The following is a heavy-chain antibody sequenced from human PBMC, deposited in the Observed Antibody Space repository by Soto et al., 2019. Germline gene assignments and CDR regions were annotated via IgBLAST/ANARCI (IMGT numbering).Heavy chain of an antibody. Sequence: EVQLVESGGGLVKPGGSLGLSCAASGFTFNNAWMSWVRQAPGKGLECVGRIKSKTDGGTTDHAASVKGRFTISRDDSKNTLYLQMDSMKIEDTAMYYCTTSPRAQYWGQGTLVSVSS. V-gene: IGHV3-15*01. CDR3: TTSPRAQY. CDR1: GFTFNNAW. CDR2: IKSKTDGGTT. J-gene: IGHJ4*02.